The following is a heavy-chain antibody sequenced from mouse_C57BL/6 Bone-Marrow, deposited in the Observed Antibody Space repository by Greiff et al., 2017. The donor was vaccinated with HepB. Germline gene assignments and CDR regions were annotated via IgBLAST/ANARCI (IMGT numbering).Heavy chain of an antibody. CDR3: ARRGYYAMDY. V-gene: IGHV1-81*01. J-gene: IGHJ4*01. CDR1: GYTFTSYG. Sequence: QVQLQQPGAELARPGASVKLSCKASGYTFTSYGISWVKQRTGQGLEWIGEIYPRSGNTYYNEKFRGKATLTADKSSSTAYMELRSLTSEDSAVYFCARRGYYAMDYWGQGTSVTVSS. CDR2: IYPRSGNT.